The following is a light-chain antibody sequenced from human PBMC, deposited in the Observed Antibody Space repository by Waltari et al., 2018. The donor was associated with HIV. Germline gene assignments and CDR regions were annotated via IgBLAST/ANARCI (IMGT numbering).Light chain of an antibody. J-gene: IGLJ2*01. Sequence: QSALTQPPSASGSLGQSVTISCTGSSSDIGAYDSVSWFQQHPNNAPKLLLYEVSKRPSGVPDRFSGASSGETAFLSVSGLQPDDTVAYFCSSYGDNIRVLFGGGTNLTVL. CDR3: SSYGDNIRVL. V-gene: IGLV2-8*01. CDR1: SSDIGAYDS. CDR2: EVS.